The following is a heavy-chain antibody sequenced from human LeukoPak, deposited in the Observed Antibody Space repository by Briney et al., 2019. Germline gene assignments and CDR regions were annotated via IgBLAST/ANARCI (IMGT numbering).Heavy chain of an antibody. D-gene: IGHD2-2*02. Sequence: GGSLRLSCAAFGFTFSSYRMNWVRQAPGKGLEWVSSISSSSSYIYYADSVKGRFTIFRDNSRNTLYLQMNSLRAEDTAVYYCARGGSCSSTNCYIWDAFDIWGQGTMVTVSS. V-gene: IGHV3-21*01. CDR2: ISSSSSYI. J-gene: IGHJ3*02. CDR1: GFTFSSYR. CDR3: ARGGSCSSTNCYIWDAFDI.